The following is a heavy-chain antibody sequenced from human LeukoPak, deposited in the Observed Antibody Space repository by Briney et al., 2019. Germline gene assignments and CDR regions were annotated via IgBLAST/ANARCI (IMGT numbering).Heavy chain of an antibody. D-gene: IGHD3-22*01. J-gene: IGHJ4*02. CDR2: IYYSGST. Sequence: PSETLSLTCTVSGGSISSYYWSWIRQPPGKGLEWIGYIYYSGSTNYNPSLKSRVTTSVDTSKNQFSLKLSSVTAADTAVYYCAGSSGYYSFDYWGQGTLVTVSS. CDR3: AGSSGYYSFDY. CDR1: GGSISSYY. V-gene: IGHV4-59*08.